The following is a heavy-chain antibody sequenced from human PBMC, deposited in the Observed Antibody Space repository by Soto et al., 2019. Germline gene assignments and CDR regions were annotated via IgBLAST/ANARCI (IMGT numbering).Heavy chain of an antibody. CDR1: GYTFTSYY. D-gene: IGHD1-7*01. Sequence: QVQLVQSGAEVKKPGASVKVSCKASGYTFTSYYMHWVRQAPGQGLEWKGIINPSGGSTSYAQKFQGRVTMTRDTSTSTVYMELSSLRSEDTAVYYCAKTGITGTTSFGFDYWGQGTLVTVSS. CDR2: INPSGGST. CDR3: AKTGITGTTSFGFDY. J-gene: IGHJ4*02. V-gene: IGHV1-46*01.